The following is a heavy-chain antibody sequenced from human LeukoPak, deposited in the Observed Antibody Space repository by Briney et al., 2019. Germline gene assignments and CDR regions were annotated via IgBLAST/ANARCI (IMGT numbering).Heavy chain of an antibody. Sequence: GGSLRLSCAASGFTFSSYGMHWVRQAPGKGLEWVAFIRYDGSNKYYADFVKGRFTISRDNSKNTLYLQMNSLRAEDTAVYYCAKYGRPYIAVAGTGGRWFDPWGQGTLVTVSS. D-gene: IGHD6-19*01. CDR2: IRYDGSNK. CDR3: AKYGRPYIAVAGTGGRWFDP. J-gene: IGHJ5*02. V-gene: IGHV3-30*02. CDR1: GFTFSSYG.